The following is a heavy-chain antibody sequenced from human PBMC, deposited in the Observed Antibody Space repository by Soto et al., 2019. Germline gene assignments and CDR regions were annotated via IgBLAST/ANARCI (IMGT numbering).Heavy chain of an antibody. J-gene: IGHJ6*02. Sequence: QLQLQESGSGLVKPSQTLSLTCAVSGGSISSGGYSWSWIRQPPGKDLEWIGYIYHSGSTYYNPSLKSRVTISVDRSKNQFSLKLSSVTAADTAVYYCARGGGHSSSSAPGGMDVWGQGTTVTVSS. D-gene: IGHD6-19*01. CDR2: IYHSGST. CDR3: ARGGGHSSSSAPGGMDV. CDR1: GGSISSGGYS. V-gene: IGHV4-30-2*01.